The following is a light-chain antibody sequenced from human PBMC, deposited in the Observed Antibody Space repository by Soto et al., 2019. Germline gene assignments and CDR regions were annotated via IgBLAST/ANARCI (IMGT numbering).Light chain of an antibody. Sequence: HSALTQPASVSGSPGQSITISCTGTSSDVGGYNYVSWYQQHPGKSPKLMIYEVSNRPSGVSNRFSGSKSGNTASLTISGLQAEDEADYYSSSYTSSSTSYVFGTGTKVTVL. CDR1: SSDVGGYNY. CDR2: EVS. CDR3: SSYTSSSTSYV. J-gene: IGLJ1*01. V-gene: IGLV2-14*01.